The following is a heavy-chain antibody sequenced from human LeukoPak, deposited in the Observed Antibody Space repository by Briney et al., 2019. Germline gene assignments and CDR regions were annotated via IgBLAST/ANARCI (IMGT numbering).Heavy chain of an antibody. CDR1: GYTFTSYD. D-gene: IGHD2-2*01. Sequence: ASVKVSCKASGYTFTSYDLNWVRQATGQGLEWMGWMNPNSGNTGYAPKFQGRVTMTRNTSISTAYMELSSLRSEDTAVYYCARKGPANYYYYYMDVWGKGTSVTLSS. CDR3: ARKGPANYYYYYMDV. V-gene: IGHV1-8*01. CDR2: MNPNSGNT. J-gene: IGHJ6*03.